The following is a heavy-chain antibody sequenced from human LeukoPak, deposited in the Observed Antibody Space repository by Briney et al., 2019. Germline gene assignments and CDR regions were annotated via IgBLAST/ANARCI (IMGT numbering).Heavy chain of an antibody. D-gene: IGHD1/OR15-1a*01. Sequence: GGSLRLSCAASGFTFSSYWMSWVRQAPGKGLEWVANIRQDGSVQNYVDSVKARFTISRDNPKNSVYLQMSSLRAEDTAVYYCLVTTRSRGFDYWGQGTLVTVSS. J-gene: IGHJ4*02. CDR1: GFTFSSYW. V-gene: IGHV3-7*01. CDR2: IRQDGSVQ. CDR3: LVTTRSRGFDY.